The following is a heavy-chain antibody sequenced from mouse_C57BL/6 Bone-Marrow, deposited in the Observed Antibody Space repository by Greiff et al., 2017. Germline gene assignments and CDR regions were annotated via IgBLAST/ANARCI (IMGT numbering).Heavy chain of an antibody. CDR2: FYPGSGSI. CDR1: GYIFTEYT. V-gene: IGHV1-62-2*01. CDR3: ARHEMYYDYEGYFDY. Sequence: QVHVKQSGAELVKPGASVKLSCKASGYIFTEYTIHWVKQRSGQGLEWIGWFYPGSGSIKYNERFKDKATLTADKSSNTVYMELSRLTSEDSAVYFCARHEMYYDYEGYFDYWGQGTTLTVSS. J-gene: IGHJ2*01. D-gene: IGHD2-4*01.